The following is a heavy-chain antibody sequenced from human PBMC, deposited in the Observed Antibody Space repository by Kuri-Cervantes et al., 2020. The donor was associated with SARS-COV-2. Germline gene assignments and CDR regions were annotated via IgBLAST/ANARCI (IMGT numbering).Heavy chain of an antibody. CDR1: GFSSRDYA. CDR3: AKEIRLDYYMDV. D-gene: IGHD6-25*01. CDR2: ISGIAGRT. V-gene: IGHV3-23*01. J-gene: IGHJ6*03. Sequence: ESLKISCVASGFSSRDYAMRWVRETRGKVLEWFSVISGIAGRTYYADYVNGRFTVSKEDFRNTLYLQMNSLRAEDTAVYYCAKEIRLDYYMDVWGKGTTVTVSS.